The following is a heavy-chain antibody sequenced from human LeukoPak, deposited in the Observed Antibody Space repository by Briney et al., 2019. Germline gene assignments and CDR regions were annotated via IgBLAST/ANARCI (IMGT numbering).Heavy chain of an antibody. CDR2: IRSDGSDA. CDR3: AELGITMIGGV. D-gene: IGHD3-10*02. Sequence: GSLRLSCAASGFTFSDTWMHWVRQVPGKGLVWVSRIRSDGSDARYAESVKGRFTISRDNAKNSLYLQMNSLRAEDTAVYYCAELGITMIGGVWGKGTTVTISS. CDR1: GFTFSDTW. J-gene: IGHJ6*04. V-gene: IGHV3-74*01.